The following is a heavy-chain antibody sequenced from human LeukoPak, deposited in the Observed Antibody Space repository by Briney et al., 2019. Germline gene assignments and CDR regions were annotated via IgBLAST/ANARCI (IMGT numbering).Heavy chain of an antibody. CDR3: ARVDQAIAAAGPYYRN. D-gene: IGHD6-13*01. J-gene: IGHJ4*02. CDR2: ISSSGSTI. CDR1: GFTFSDYY. Sequence: PGGSLSLSCAASGFTFSDYYISWIRQAPGKGLEWVSYISSSGSTIYYADSVKGRFTISRDNAKNSLYLQMNSLRAEDTAVYYCARVDQAIAAAGPYYRNWGQGTLVTVSS. V-gene: IGHV3-11*04.